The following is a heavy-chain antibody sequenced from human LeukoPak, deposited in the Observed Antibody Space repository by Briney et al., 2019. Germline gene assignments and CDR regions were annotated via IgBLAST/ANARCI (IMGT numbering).Heavy chain of an antibody. Sequence: GGSLRLSCAASGFTFSSYWMSWVRQAPGKGLEWVANIKQDGSEKYYVDSVKGRFTISRDNAKNSLYLQMNSLRAEDTAVYYCARDLGIAAAGGYYFYYGMDVWGQGTTVTVSS. CDR1: GFTFSSYW. CDR2: IKQDGSEK. V-gene: IGHV3-7*01. J-gene: IGHJ6*02. D-gene: IGHD6-13*01. CDR3: ARDLGIAAAGGYYFYYGMDV.